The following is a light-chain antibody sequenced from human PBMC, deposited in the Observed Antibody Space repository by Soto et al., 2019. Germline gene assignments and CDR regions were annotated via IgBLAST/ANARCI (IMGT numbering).Light chain of an antibody. V-gene: IGKV1-39*01. CDR2: AAS. Sequence: DIQMTQSPSSLSASVGDRVTITFRASQSISTYLHWYQQKPGKAPNLLIYAASTLQSGVPSRFSGSGSGTDFTLTISSLQPEDFATYFCQHGYSTPLTFWGGTKVDIK. J-gene: IGKJ4*01. CDR1: QSISTY. CDR3: QHGYSTPLT.